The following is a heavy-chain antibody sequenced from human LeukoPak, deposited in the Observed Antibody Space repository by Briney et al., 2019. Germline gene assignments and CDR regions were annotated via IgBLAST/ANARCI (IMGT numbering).Heavy chain of an antibody. CDR3: AKRSSSGCFDY. Sequence: PGGSLRLSCAASGFTFSSYAMNWVRQAPGKGLEWVSEISGSGGSTYFADSVKGRLTISRDNSKNTLYLQMNSLRAEDAAVYYCAKRSSSGCFDYWGQGTLVTVSS. CDR2: ISGSGGST. CDR1: GFTFSSYA. V-gene: IGHV3-23*01. J-gene: IGHJ4*02. D-gene: IGHD6-19*01.